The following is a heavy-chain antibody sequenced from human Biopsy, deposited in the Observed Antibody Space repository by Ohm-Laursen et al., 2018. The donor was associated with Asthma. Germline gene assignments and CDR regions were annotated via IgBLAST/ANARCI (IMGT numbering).Heavy chain of an antibody. CDR1: GFNFGNYA. D-gene: IGHD6-19*01. Sequence: SLRLSCAASGFNFGNYAMAWVRQAPGKGLEWVSTISGSSIIIHYGGSVKGRFTISRDNAKNSLYLQMNSLRAEDTALYHCGRDMGGFGSGWFPVEFWGQGTLVTVSS. CDR3: GRDMGGFGSGWFPVEF. J-gene: IGHJ4*02. V-gene: IGHV3-21*04. CDR2: ISGSSIII.